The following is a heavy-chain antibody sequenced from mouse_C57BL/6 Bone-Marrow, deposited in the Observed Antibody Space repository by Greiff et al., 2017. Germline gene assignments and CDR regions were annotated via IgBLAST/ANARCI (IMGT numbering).Heavy chain of an antibody. Sequence: EVKLVESGPGLAKPSQTLSLTCSVTGYSITSDYWNWIRKFPGNKLEYMGYISYSGSTYYNPSLKSRISITRYTSKNQYYLQLNSVTTEDTATYYCARFKTTVVALYAMDYWGQGTSVTVSS. J-gene: IGHJ4*01. CDR3: ARFKTTVVALYAMDY. D-gene: IGHD1-1*01. CDR2: ISYSGST. CDR1: GYSITSDY. V-gene: IGHV3-8*01.